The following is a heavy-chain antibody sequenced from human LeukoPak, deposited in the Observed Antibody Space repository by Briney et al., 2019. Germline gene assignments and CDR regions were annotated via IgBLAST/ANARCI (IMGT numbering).Heavy chain of an antibody. J-gene: IGHJ5*02. V-gene: IGHV4-34*01. D-gene: IGHD2-15*01. CDR2: INYSGST. CDR3: AIGNIVVVIVATRFGP. Sequence: PSETLSLTCAVYGGSFSGYYWSWIRQPPGKGLEWIGEINYSGSTNYNPSLKSRVTISVDTSKNQFSLQLSSVTAAGTGVYYCAIGNIVVVIVATRFGPWGQGTLVTVSP. CDR1: GGSFSGYY.